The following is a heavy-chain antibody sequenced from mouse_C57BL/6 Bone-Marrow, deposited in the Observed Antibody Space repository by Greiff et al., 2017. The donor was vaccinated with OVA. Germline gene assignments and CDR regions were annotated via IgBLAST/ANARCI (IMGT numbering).Heavy chain of an antibody. D-gene: IGHD2-3*01. Sequence: VQLVESGAELVRPGTSVKVSCKASGYAFTNYLIEWVKQRPGQGLEWIGVINPGSGGTNYNEKFKGKATLTADKSSSTAYMQLSSLTSEDSAVYFCARGDDGYWYFDVWGTGTTVTVSS. CDR3: ARGDDGYWYFDV. J-gene: IGHJ1*03. V-gene: IGHV1-54*01. CDR1: GYAFTNYL. CDR2: INPGSGGT.